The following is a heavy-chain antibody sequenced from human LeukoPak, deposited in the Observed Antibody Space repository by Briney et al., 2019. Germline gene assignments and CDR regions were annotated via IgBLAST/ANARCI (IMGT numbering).Heavy chain of an antibody. CDR2: IYPGDSDT. Sequence: GESLKISCKGSGYSFTTYWIGWVRQMPGRGLEWMGIIYPGDSDTRYSPSFQGQVPISADKSISTAYLQWGSLKASDTAMYYCARQFRDSSGYYSYYFDYWGQGTLVTVSS. CDR1: GYSFTTYW. V-gene: IGHV5-51*01. D-gene: IGHD3-22*01. J-gene: IGHJ4*02. CDR3: ARQFRDSSGYYSYYFDY.